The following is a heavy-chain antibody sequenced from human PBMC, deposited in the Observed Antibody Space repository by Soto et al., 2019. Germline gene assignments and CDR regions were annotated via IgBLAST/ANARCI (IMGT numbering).Heavy chain of an antibody. D-gene: IGHD3-10*01. CDR3: ASYGSGTYYPTTFDS. CDR2: IYYSGST. J-gene: IGHJ4*02. V-gene: IGHV4-31*03. CDR1: GGSISSAGYN. Sequence: QVQLQESGPGLVKPSQTLSLTCTVSGGSISSAGYNWSWIRQRPGKGLEWIGYIYYSGSTYYNPSLKSRVTISVDTSKNQFSLKLRSVTAADTAVYYCASYGSGTYYPTTFDSWGQGTLVTVSS.